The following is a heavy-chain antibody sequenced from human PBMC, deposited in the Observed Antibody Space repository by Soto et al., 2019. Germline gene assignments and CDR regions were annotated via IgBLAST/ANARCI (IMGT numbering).Heavy chain of an antibody. V-gene: IGHV1-69*01. Sequence: QVQLVQSGAEVKKPGSSVKVSGKASGGTFSSYAITWERQAPGQGLDWMGGIIPIFGTANYAQKFQGRVTITEDESTSTAYMELSGMRSEDTAVYYCATAYCGGDCSLRGVGNDAFDIWGQGTMVTVSS. CDR1: GGTFSSYA. J-gene: IGHJ3*02. D-gene: IGHD2-21*02. CDR3: ATAYCGGDCSLRGVGNDAFDI. CDR2: IIPIFGTA.